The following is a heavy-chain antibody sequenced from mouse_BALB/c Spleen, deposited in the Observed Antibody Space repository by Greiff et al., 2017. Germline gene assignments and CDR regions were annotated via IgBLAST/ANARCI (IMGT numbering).Heavy chain of an antibody. V-gene: IGHV5-6*01. CDR3: ARQNRYDVRDY. D-gene: IGHD2-14*01. CDR2: ISSGGSYT. Sequence: EVKVVESGGDLVKPGGSLKLSCAASGFTFSSYGMSWVRQTPDKRLEWVATISSGGSYTYYPDSVKGRFTISRDNAKNTLYLQMSSLKSEDTAMYYCARQNRYDVRDYWGQGTSVTVSS. CDR1: GFTFSSYG. J-gene: IGHJ4*01.